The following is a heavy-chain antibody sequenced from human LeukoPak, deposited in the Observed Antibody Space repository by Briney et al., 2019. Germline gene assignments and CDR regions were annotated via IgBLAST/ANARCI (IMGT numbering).Heavy chain of an antibody. D-gene: IGHD6-6*01. J-gene: IGHJ6*03. CDR3: ARCPSIAQYYYYYYMDV. CDR2: IKQDGSEK. Sequence: PGGSLRLSCAASGFTFSSYWTSWVRQAPGKGLEWVANIKQDGSEKYYVDSVKGRFTISRDNAKNSLYLQMNSLRAEDTAVYYCARCPSIAQYYYYYYMDVWGKGTTVTVSS. V-gene: IGHV3-7*01. CDR1: GFTFSSYW.